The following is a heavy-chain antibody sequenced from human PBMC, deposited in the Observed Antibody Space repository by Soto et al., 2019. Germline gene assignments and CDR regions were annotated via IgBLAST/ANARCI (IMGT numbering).Heavy chain of an antibody. D-gene: IGHD3-3*01. Sequence: SETLSLTCTVSGGSISASSYYWGWIRQPPGKGLEWIGYIYYSGSTYYNPSLKSRVTISVDTSKNQFSLKLSSVTAADTAVYYCARAGLEWSYNWFDPWGQGTLVTVSS. CDR3: ARAGLEWSYNWFDP. CDR2: IYYSGST. J-gene: IGHJ5*02. V-gene: IGHV4-61*05. CDR1: GGSISASSYY.